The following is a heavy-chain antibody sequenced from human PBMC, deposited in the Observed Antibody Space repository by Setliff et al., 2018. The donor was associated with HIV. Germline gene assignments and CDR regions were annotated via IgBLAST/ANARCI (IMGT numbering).Heavy chain of an antibody. D-gene: IGHD6-6*01. V-gene: IGHV1-18*01. CDR3: ARDWSMTSRESNWFDP. CDR1: GYSFTSSG. Sequence: GASVKVSCKTSGYSFTSSGISWVRQAPGQGLEWMGWISIYNANTKYAQKFQGRVTMTRDASINTAYMELSNLTSDDTAVYYCARDWSMTSRESNWFDPWGQGTLVTVSS. CDR2: ISIYNANT. J-gene: IGHJ5*02.